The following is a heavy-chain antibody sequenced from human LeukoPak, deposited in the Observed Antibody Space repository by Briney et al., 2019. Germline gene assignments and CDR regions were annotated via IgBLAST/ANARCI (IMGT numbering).Heavy chain of an antibody. Sequence: SETLSLTCTVSGGSISSGGYYWSWIRQHPGKGLEWIGYIYYSGSTYYNPSFKSRVTISVDTSKNQFSLKLSSVTAADTAVYYCARAEMATSPFDYWGQGTLVTVSS. CDR1: GGSISSGGYY. CDR2: IYYSGST. CDR3: ARAEMATSPFDY. D-gene: IGHD5-24*01. V-gene: IGHV4-31*03. J-gene: IGHJ4*02.